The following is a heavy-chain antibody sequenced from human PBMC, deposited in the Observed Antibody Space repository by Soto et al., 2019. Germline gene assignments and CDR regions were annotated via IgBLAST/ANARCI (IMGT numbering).Heavy chain of an antibody. Sequence: SETLSLTCAVSGGSISSSNWWSWVRQPPGKGLEWIGEINHSGSTNYNPSLKSRVTISVDTSKNQFSLKLSSVTAADTAVYYCARELAPRENYYGMDVWGQGTTVTVS. CDR3: ARELAPRENYYGMDV. J-gene: IGHJ6*02. CDR2: INHSGST. D-gene: IGHD3-3*02. CDR1: GGSISSSNW. V-gene: IGHV4-4*02.